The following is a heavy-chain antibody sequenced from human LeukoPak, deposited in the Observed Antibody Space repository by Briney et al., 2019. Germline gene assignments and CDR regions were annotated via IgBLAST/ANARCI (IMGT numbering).Heavy chain of an antibody. CDR2: INPNSGGT. J-gene: IGHJ4*02. D-gene: IGHD3-3*01. CDR3: ARDRAKYDSTDYFDY. Sequence: ASVTVSCTTSGYTFTDYFIYWVRQAPGQGLELMGWINPNSGGTNYAQKFQGRVTMTRDTSISTAYMELSRLRSDDTAVYFCARDRAKYDSTDYFDYWGQGTLVTVSS. V-gene: IGHV1-2*02. CDR1: GYTFTDYF.